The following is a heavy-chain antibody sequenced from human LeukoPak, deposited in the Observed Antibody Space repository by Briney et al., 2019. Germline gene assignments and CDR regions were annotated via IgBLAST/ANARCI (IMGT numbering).Heavy chain of an antibody. D-gene: IGHD2-2*01. J-gene: IGHJ4*02. CDR1: GGTSGSYA. CDR2: IIPIFGTA. Sequence: ASVKVSCKASGGTSGSYAISWVRQAPGQGLEWMGGIIPIFGTANYAQKFQGRVTITADESTSTAYMELSSLRSEDTAVYYCARGSCSSTSCYINWNFDYWGQGTLVTVSS. CDR3: ARGSCSSTSCYINWNFDY. V-gene: IGHV1-69*13.